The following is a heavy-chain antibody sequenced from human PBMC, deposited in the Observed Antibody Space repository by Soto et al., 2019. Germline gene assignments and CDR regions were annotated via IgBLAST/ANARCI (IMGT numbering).Heavy chain of an antibody. Sequence: GGSLRLSCAASGSTLSSYWMHWVRQAPGKGLVWVSRINSDGSSTSYADSVKGRFTISRDNAKNTLYLQMSSLRAEDTAVYYCAKDRNIVVVVAPLDYWGQGTLVTVSS. CDR3: AKDRNIVVVVAPLDY. V-gene: IGHV3-74*01. J-gene: IGHJ4*02. CDR1: GSTLSSYW. CDR2: INSDGSST. D-gene: IGHD2-15*01.